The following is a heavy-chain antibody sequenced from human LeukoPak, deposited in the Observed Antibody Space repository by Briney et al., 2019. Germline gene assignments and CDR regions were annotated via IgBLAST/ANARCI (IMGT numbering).Heavy chain of an antibody. V-gene: IGHV1-18*01. CDR3: ARDSHIAGVAYYFDY. J-gene: IGHJ4*02. D-gene: IGHD6-13*01. CDR1: GYTFSAYG. CDR2: ISAYTGNT. Sequence: ASVKVSCKSSGYTFSAYGIIWVRQAPGQGLEWMGYISAYTGNTSYAQNLQGRLTMTTDTSTSTAYMELRSLRSDDTAFYYCARDSHIAGVAYYFDYWGQGTLVTVSS.